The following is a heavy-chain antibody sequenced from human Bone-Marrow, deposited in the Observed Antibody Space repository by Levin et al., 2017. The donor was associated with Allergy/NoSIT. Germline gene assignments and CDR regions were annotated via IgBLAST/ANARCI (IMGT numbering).Heavy chain of an antibody. D-gene: IGHD4-23*01. Sequence: SVKVSCKASGGTFSTYALSWVRQAPGQGLEWIGGIIPLFATADYAPKFQDRVTITADESTATSYLELSSLRSDDTAVFYCASGYGGNSVAYHFDYWGQGTRVTVSS. V-gene: IGHV1-69*13. J-gene: IGHJ4*02. CDR2: IIPLFATA. CDR1: GGTFSTYA. CDR3: ASGYGGNSVAYHFDY.